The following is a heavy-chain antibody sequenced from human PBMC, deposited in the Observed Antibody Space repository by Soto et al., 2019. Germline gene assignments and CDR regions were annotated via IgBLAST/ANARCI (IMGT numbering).Heavy chain of an antibody. CDR2: ISSSRGYT. D-gene: IGHD1-1*01. CDR1: GFTFSTYS. CDR3: ARGRSRNTNMDY. Sequence: EVQLVESGGGLVKPGGSLRLSCAASGFTFSTYSMNWVRQAPGKGLEWVSSISSSRGYTSYADSVKGRFTISRDNAKNSLFLQMGSLRDEDTAVYYCARGRSRNTNMDYWGQGTLVTVSS. V-gene: IGHV3-21*02. J-gene: IGHJ4*02.